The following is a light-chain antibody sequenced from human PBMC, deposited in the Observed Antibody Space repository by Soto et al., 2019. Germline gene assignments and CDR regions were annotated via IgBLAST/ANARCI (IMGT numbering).Light chain of an antibody. V-gene: IGKV4-1*01. Sequence: DIVMTRSPDSLAVSLGERATINCKSSQSVLYSSNNKNFLAWYQQRPGQPPKLLISWASTRESGVPDRFSGGGSGTDFTLTISSLQAEDVAFYYCQQYYATPYTFGQGTKLEI. CDR2: WAS. CDR3: QQYYATPYT. CDR1: QSVLYSSNNKNF. J-gene: IGKJ2*01.